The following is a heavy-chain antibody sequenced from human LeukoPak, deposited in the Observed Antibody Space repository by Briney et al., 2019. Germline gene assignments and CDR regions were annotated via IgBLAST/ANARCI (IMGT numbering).Heavy chain of an antibody. J-gene: IGHJ4*02. CDR1: GFTVSSNY. CDR2: IYSGGST. Sequence: GGSLRLPCAASGFTVSSNYMSWVRQAPGKGLEWVSVIYSGGSTYYADSVKGRFTISRDNAKNSLYLQMNSLRAEDTAVYYCARDPHYYGSGTPGYFDYWGQGTLVTVSS. V-gene: IGHV3-66*01. D-gene: IGHD3-10*01. CDR3: ARDPHYYGSGTPGYFDY.